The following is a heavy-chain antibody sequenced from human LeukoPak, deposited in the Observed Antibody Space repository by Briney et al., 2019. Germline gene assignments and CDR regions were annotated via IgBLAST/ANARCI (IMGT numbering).Heavy chain of an antibody. V-gene: IGHV3-23*01. Sequence: PGGSLRLSCAASGFTFSSHAMTWFRQGPGKGLERVSSNGGGDSTFYADSVKGRFTISRDNSKYTLDLQMNSLRVEDSGMYYCAKDRTVVPLAYWYFDLWGRGTLVTVSS. J-gene: IGHJ2*01. CDR1: GFTFSSHA. D-gene: IGHD2-2*01. CDR2: NGGGDST. CDR3: AKDRTVVPLAYWYFDL.